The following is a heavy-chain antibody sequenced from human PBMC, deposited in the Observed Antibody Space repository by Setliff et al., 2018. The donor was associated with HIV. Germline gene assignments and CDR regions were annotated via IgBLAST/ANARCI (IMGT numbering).Heavy chain of an antibody. Sequence: ASVKVSCKASGYSFTSYAISWVRQAPGQGLEWMACISPNSGYTLFAQKFRGRVTMTADTSTSTAYMDLGSLRSDDSAVYYCARDDYGDYVGDCWGQGTLVTVSS. CDR1: GYSFTSYA. V-gene: IGHV1-18*01. J-gene: IGHJ4*02. CDR2: ISPNSGYT. CDR3: ARDDYGDYVGDC. D-gene: IGHD4-17*01.